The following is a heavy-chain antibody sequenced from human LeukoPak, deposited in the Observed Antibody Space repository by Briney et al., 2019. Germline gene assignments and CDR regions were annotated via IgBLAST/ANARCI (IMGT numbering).Heavy chain of an antibody. CDR3: AREYPKGGSYRFDP. J-gene: IGHJ5*02. Sequence: SETLSLTCAVYGESFSGYYWSWIRQPPGKGLEWIGEINHSGSTNYNPSLKSRVTISVDTSKNYFSLKLSSVTAADTAVYYCAREYPKGGSYRFDPWGQGTLVTVSS. CDR1: GESFSGYY. V-gene: IGHV4-34*01. D-gene: IGHD1-26*01. CDR2: INHSGST.